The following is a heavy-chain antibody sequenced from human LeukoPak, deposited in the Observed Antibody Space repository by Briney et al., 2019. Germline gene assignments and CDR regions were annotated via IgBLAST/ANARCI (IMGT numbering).Heavy chain of an antibody. CDR2: ISNSGSA. J-gene: IGHJ4*02. Sequence: XSXIRXPXGKXLEWVGYISNSGSANYNASLKSRVTVSVDTSMNQLSLRLTSVTAADTAVYYCARHDYGSGSYLDHWGQGTLVTVSS. D-gene: IGHD3-10*01. V-gene: IGHV4-59*08. CDR3: ARHDYGSGSYLDH.